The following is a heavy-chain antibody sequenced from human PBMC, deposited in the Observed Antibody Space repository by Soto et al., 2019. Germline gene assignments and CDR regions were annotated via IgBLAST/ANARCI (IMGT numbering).Heavy chain of an antibody. Sequence: ASVKVSCKASGYTFTSYYMHWVRQAPGQGLEWMGIINPSGGSTSYAQKFQGRVTMTRDTSTSTVYMELSSLRSEDTAVYYCARSGVGVVIVRGMDVWGQGTTVTVSS. D-gene: IGHD3-3*01. CDR2: INPSGGST. CDR3: ARSGVGVVIVRGMDV. CDR1: GYTFTSYY. V-gene: IGHV1-46*01. J-gene: IGHJ6*02.